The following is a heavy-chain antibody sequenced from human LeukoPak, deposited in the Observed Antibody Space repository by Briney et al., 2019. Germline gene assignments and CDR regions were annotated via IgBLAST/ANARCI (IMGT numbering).Heavy chain of an antibody. CDR2: IYYSGST. CDR1: GGSLSSSSYY. J-gene: IGHJ5*02. D-gene: IGHD4-17*01. CDR3: ARHTATVTPWFDP. V-gene: IGHV4-39*01. Sequence: SETLSLTCTVSGGSLSSSSYYWGWLRQPPGTGLEWVGSIYYSGSTYYNPSLKSRVTISVDTSKTQFSLKLSSVTAADMAVYYCARHTATVTPWFDPWGQGTLVTVSS.